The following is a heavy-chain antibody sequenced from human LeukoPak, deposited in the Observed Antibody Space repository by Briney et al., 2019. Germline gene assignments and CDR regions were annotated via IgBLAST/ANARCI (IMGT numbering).Heavy chain of an antibody. J-gene: IGHJ4*02. V-gene: IGHV3-30*02. Sequence: GGSLRLSCAGSGFSFSSYGMHWVRQAPGKGLEWMAFIRSDGSNKYYADSVKGRFTISRDNSKNTHYLQMNSLRAEDTAVYYCAKRANWNDGTFDYWGQGTLVTVSS. CDR2: IRSDGSNK. CDR3: AKRANWNDGTFDY. CDR1: GFSFSSYG. D-gene: IGHD1-1*01.